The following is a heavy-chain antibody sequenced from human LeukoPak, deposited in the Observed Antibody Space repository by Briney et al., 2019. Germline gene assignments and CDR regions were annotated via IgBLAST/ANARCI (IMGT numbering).Heavy chain of an antibody. CDR2: ISSSGSTI. D-gene: IGHD4-11*01. V-gene: IGHV3-48*03. CDR3: ASSSARLPPLGY. Sequence: GGSLRLSCAASGFTFSSYEMNWVRQAPGKGLEWVSYISSSGSTIYYADSVKGRFTISRDNAKNSLYLQMNSLRAEDTAVYYCASSSARLPPLGYWGQGTLVTVSS. CDR1: GFTFSSYE. J-gene: IGHJ4*02.